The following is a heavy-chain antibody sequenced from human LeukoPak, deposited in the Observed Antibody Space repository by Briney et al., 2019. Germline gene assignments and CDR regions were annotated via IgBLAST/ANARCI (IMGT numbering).Heavy chain of an antibody. D-gene: IGHD5-18*01. V-gene: IGHV4-39*07. Sequence: SETLSLTCAVSGGSISSNSYYWGWIRQPPGKGLEWIGSIYYSGSTYYNPSLKSRVTISVDTSKNQFSLKLSSVTAADTAVYYCARDSSYVDYWGQGTLVTVSS. CDR3: ARDSSYVDY. J-gene: IGHJ4*02. CDR1: GGSISSNSYY. CDR2: IYYSGST.